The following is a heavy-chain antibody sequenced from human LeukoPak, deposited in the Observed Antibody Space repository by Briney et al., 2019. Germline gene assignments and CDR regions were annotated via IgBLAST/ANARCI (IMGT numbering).Heavy chain of an antibody. V-gene: IGHV3-21*01. J-gene: IGHJ4*02. CDR2: ISSSSSYI. D-gene: IGHD3-10*01. CDR3: ASLWFGESDY. Sequence: GGSLRLSCAASGFTFSSYSMNWVRQAPGKGLEWVSSISSSSSYIYYADSVKGRFTISRDNAKSSLYLQMNSLRAEDTAVYYCASLWFGESDYWGQGTLVTVSS. CDR1: GFTFSSYS.